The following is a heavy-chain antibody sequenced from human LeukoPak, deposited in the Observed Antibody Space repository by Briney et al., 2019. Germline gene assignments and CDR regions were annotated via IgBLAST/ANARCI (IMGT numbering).Heavy chain of an antibody. V-gene: IGHV6-1*01. D-gene: IGHD6-19*01. CDR2: TYHRSKWYT. CDR3: ARDVGTSGWHTFDY. Sequence: SQTLSVTCDISGESVSSKNGAWNWIRQSPSRGLEWLGRTYHRSKWYTDYAVSMNGRITISPDTSKNQFSLQLNSVTPDDTAVYYCARDVGTSGWHTFDYWGQGTLVTVSS. J-gene: IGHJ4*02. CDR1: GESVSSKNGA.